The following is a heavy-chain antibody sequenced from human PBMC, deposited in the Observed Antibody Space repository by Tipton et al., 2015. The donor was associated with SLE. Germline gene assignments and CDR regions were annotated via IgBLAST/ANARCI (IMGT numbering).Heavy chain of an antibody. CDR1: GFTFSSYS. CDR3: TTDRLRWYCSGGSCSSVDD. D-gene: IGHD2-15*01. V-gene: IGHV3-48*01. CDR2: ISYSSSAI. Sequence: SLRLSCAASGFTFSSYSMNWVRQAPGKGLEWVSYISYSSSAIYYADSVKGRFTISRDNAKNSLYLQMNSLKTEDTAVYCCTTDRLRWYCSGGSCSSVDDWGHGTLVTVSS. J-gene: IGHJ4*01.